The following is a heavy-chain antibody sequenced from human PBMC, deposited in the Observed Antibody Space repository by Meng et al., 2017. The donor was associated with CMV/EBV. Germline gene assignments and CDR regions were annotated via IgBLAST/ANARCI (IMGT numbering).Heavy chain of an antibody. J-gene: IGHJ5*02. D-gene: IGHD6-13*01. V-gene: IGHV4-34*01. CDR3: ARVGGYSSSWSRFGRGNWFDP. CDR1: GGSFSGYY. Sequence: QTHSLTCAVYGGSFSGYYWSWIRQPPGKGLEWIGEINHSGSTNYNPSLKSRVTISVDTSKNQFSLKLSSVTAADTAVYYCARVGGYSSSWSRFGRGNWFDPWGQGTLVTVSS. CDR2: INHSGST.